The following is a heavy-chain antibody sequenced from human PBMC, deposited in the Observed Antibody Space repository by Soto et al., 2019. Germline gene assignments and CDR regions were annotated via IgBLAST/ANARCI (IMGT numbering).Heavy chain of an antibody. CDR1: GFTFSTHG. D-gene: IGHD2-15*01. CDR3: AKAKTGGSTHRDFES. V-gene: IGHV3-30*18. CDR2: LSFDGYSE. Sequence: QVPLVQSGGGVVQPGRSLRLSCETSGFTFSTHGMHWVRQAPGKGLEWVAVLSFDGYSEYNEDSVKGRFTISRDISKNTLYLEMDSLRDDDTAVYYCAKAKTGGSTHRDFESWGQGTLVTVSS. J-gene: IGHJ4*02.